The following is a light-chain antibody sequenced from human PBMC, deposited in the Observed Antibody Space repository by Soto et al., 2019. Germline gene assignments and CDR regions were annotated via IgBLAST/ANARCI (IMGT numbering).Light chain of an antibody. J-gene: IGKJ1*01. Sequence: EVVMTQSPATLSVSPGARATLSCRASQSVSSNLAWYQQKPGQAPRLLIYGASTRATGSPARFRGSGSWTEFTLTISSLQSEDFAVYYCQQYNNWPPWTCGQGTKVEIK. CDR1: QSVSSN. V-gene: IGKV3-15*01. CDR3: QQYNNWPPWT. CDR2: GAS.